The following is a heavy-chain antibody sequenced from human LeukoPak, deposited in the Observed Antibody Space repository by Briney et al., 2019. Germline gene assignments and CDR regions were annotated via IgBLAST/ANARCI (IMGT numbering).Heavy chain of an antibody. Sequence: GGSLRLSCAASGFTFSSYGMHWVRQAPGKGLEWVAFIRYDGSNKYYADSVKGRFTISRDNSKNTLYLQMNSLRAEDKAVYYCAKDAGLYYYDSSGYQGPYFDYWGQGTLVTVSS. CDR2: IRYDGSNK. CDR1: GFTFSSYG. J-gene: IGHJ4*02. CDR3: AKDAGLYYYDSSGYQGPYFDY. D-gene: IGHD3-22*01. V-gene: IGHV3-30*02.